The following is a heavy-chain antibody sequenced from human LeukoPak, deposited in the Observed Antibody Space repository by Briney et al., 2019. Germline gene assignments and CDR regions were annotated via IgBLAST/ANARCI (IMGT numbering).Heavy chain of an antibody. J-gene: IGHJ4*02. V-gene: IGHV4-39*07. CDR3: ARVRSFRTEYYYGSGSYYNY. D-gene: IGHD3-10*01. CDR2: IFYSGST. CDR1: GGSISSNSHY. Sequence: PSETLSLTCTVSGGSISSNSHYWGWIRQPPGKGLEWVGSIFYSGSTYYNPSLKSRVTISVDTSKNQFSLKLSSVTAADTAVYYCARVRSFRTEYYYGSGSYYNYWGQGTLVTVSS.